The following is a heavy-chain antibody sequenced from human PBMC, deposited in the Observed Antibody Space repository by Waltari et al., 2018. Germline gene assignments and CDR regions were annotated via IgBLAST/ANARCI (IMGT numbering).Heavy chain of an antibody. D-gene: IGHD5-12*01. CDR2: IYYSGST. Sequence: QLQLQESGPGLVKPSETLSLTCTVSGGSISSSSYYWGWIRQPPGKGLEWIGSIYYSGSTYYNPSLKSRVTISVDTSKNQFSLKLSSVTAADTAVYYCVRESREMATIQSGLYYWGQGTLVTVSS. J-gene: IGHJ4*02. V-gene: IGHV4-39*07. CDR1: GGSISSSSYY. CDR3: VRESREMATIQSGLYY.